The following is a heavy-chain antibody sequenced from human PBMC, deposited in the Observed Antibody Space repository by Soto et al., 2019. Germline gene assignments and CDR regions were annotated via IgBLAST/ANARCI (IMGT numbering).Heavy chain of an antibody. CDR2: ISGSGGST. CDR3: AKDSRAYCGGDCKYYFDY. CDR1: GFTFSSYA. D-gene: IGHD2-21*02. J-gene: IGHJ4*02. Sequence: EVQLLESGGGLVQPGGSLRLSCAASGFTFSSYAMSWVRQAPGKGLEWVSAISGSGGSTYYADSVKGRFTISRDNSKNTLYLQMNGLRAEDTAVYYCAKDSRAYCGGDCKYYFDYWGQGTLVTVSS. V-gene: IGHV3-23*01.